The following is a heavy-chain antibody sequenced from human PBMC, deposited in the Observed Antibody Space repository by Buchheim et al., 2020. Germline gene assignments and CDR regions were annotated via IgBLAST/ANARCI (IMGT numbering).Heavy chain of an antibody. J-gene: IGHJ4*02. CDR3: AKVGYCSGGSCSELDY. V-gene: IGHV3-30*18. CDR2: ISYGGSNK. CDR1: GFTFSSYA. Sequence: VQLLESGGGLVQPGGSLRLSCAASGFTFSSYAMSWVRQAPGKGLEWVSVISYGGSNKCYADSVKGRFTISRDNAKNTLYLQMNSLRAEDTAVYYCAKVGYCSGGSCSELDYWGQGTL. D-gene: IGHD2-15*01.